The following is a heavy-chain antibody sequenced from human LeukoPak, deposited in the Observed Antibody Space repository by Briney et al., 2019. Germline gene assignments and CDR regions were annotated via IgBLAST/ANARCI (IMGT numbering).Heavy chain of an antibody. CDR1: GGSISSSSYY. D-gene: IGHD3-10*01. J-gene: IGHJ5*02. CDR3: ARFHGDWFDP. Sequence: PSETLSLTCTVSGGSISSSSYYWGWIRQPPGKGLEWIGSIYYSGSTYYNPSLKSRVTISVDTSENQFSLKLSSVTAADTAVYYCARFHGDWFDPWGQGTLVTVSS. CDR2: IYYSGST. V-gene: IGHV4-39*01.